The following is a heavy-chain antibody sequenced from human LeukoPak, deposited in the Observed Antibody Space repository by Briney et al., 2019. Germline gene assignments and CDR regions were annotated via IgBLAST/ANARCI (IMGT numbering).Heavy chain of an antibody. J-gene: IGHJ4*02. D-gene: IGHD3-3*01. CDR1: GFTFSSYA. V-gene: IGHV3-23*01. CDR2: ISGSGGST. Sequence: GGSLRLSCAASGFTFSSYAMSWVRQAPGKGLEWVSAISGSGGSTYYADSVKGRFTISRDNAKNSLYLQMNSLRAEDTAVYYCARDLLFGPRDYWGQGTLVTVSS. CDR3: ARDLLFGPRDY.